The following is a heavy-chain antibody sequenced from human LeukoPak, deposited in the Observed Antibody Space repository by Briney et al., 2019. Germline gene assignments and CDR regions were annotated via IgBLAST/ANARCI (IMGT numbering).Heavy chain of an antibody. V-gene: IGHV4-59*01. Sequence: SETLSLTCTVSGGSISSYYWSWIRQPPGKGLEWIGYIYYSGSTNYNPSLKSRVTISVDTSKNQFSLKLSSVTAADTAVYYCARLEGGAAAIPNWGQGTLVTVSS. CDR3: ARLEGGAAAIPN. CDR2: IYYSGST. D-gene: IGHD6-13*01. CDR1: GGSISSYY. J-gene: IGHJ4*02.